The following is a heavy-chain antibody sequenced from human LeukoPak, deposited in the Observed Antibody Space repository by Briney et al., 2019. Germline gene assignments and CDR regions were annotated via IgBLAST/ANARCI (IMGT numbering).Heavy chain of an antibody. CDR1: GYTFTSYG. CDR2: ISAYNGNT. D-gene: IGHD3-22*01. V-gene: IGHV1-18*01. Sequence: GASVKVSCKASGYTFTSYGISWVRQAPGQGLEWMGWISAYNGNTNYAQKLQGRVTMTTDTSTSTAYMELRSLRSDDTAVYYCARCRGEHYYDSSGYLDYWGQGTLVTVSS. CDR3: ARCRGEHYYDSSGYLDY. J-gene: IGHJ4*02.